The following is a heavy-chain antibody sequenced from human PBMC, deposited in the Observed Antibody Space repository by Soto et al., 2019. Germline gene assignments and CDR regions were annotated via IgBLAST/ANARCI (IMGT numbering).Heavy chain of an antibody. J-gene: IGHJ3*02. D-gene: IGHD3-10*01. CDR3: ARPRGGSGSAFDI. CDR2: ISSSSSYI. Sequence: EVQLLESGGGLVQPGGSLRLSCAASGFTFSTYAMSWVRQAPGKGLEWVSAISSSSSYIYYADSVKGRFTISRDNAKNSLYLQMNSLRAEDTAVYYCARPRGGSGSAFDIWGQGTMVTVSS. V-gene: IGHV3-21*01. CDR1: GFTFSTYA.